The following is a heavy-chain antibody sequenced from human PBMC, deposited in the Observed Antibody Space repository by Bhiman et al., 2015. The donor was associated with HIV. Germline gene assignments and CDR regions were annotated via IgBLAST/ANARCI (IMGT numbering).Heavy chain of an antibody. CDR3: ASSGGYSVYYYGMDV. CDR1: GFTFSSYW. CDR2: IKQDGSEK. Sequence: EVQLVESGGGLVQPGGSLRLSCAASGFTFSSYWMSWVRQAPGKGLEWVANIKQDGSEKYYVDSVKGRFTISRDNAKNSLYLQMNSLRAEDTAVYYCASSGGYSVYYYGMDVWGQGTTVTVSS. J-gene: IGHJ6*02. V-gene: IGHV3-7*01. D-gene: IGHD3-22*01.